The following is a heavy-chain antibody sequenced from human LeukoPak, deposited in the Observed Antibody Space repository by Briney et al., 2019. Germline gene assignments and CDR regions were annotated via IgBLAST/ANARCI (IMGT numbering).Heavy chain of an antibody. Sequence: GGSLRLFCAASGFTFSSYSMNWVRQAPGKGLEWVSSISSSSSYIYYADSVKGRFTISRDNAKNSLYLQMNSLRSDDTAVYYCARYSVGEPDYWGQGTLVTVSS. CDR2: ISSSSSYI. D-gene: IGHD3-10*01. CDR1: GFTFSSYS. CDR3: ARYSVGEPDY. V-gene: IGHV3-21*04. J-gene: IGHJ4*02.